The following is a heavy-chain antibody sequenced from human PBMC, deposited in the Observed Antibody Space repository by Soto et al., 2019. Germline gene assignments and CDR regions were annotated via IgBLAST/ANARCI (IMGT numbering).Heavy chain of an antibody. CDR3: AKVIGDIVVVPAADFDY. CDR2: ISYDGSNK. V-gene: IGHV3-30*18. D-gene: IGHD2-2*01. J-gene: IGHJ4*02. Sequence: GGSLRLSCAASGFTFSSYGMHWVRQAPGRGLEWVAVISYDGSNKYYADSVKGRFTISRDNSKNTLYLQMNSLRAEDTAVYYCAKVIGDIVVVPAADFDYWGQGTLVTVSS. CDR1: GFTFSSYG.